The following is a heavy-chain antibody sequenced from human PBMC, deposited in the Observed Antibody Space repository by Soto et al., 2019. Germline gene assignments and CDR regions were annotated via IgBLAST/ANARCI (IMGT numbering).Heavy chain of an antibody. J-gene: IGHJ5*02. V-gene: IGHV4-59*01. D-gene: IGHD6-19*01. CDR1: GGSISSYY. Sequence: PSETLSLTCTVSGGSISSYYWSWIRQPPGKGLEWIGYIYYSGSTNYNPSLKSRVTISVDTSKNQFSLKLSSVTAADTAVYYCARAVAGAKADWFDPWGQGTLVTVSS. CDR3: ARAVAGAKADWFDP. CDR2: IYYSGST.